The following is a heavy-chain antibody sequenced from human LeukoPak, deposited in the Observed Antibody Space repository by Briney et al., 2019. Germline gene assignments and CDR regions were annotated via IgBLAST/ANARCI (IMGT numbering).Heavy chain of an antibody. V-gene: IGHV4-59*01. Sequence: KASETLSLTCTVSGGSISSYYWSWIRQPPGKGLEWIGYIYYSGSTNYNPSLKSRVTISVDTSKNQFSLKLSSVTAADTAVYYCASSYMTTVRRLDFQHWGQGTLVTVSS. CDR1: GGSISSYY. J-gene: IGHJ1*01. CDR2: IYYSGST. CDR3: ASSYMTTVRRLDFQH. D-gene: IGHD4-17*01.